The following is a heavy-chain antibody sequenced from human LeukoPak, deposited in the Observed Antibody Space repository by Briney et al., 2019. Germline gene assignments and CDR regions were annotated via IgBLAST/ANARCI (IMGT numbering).Heavy chain of an antibody. Sequence: AETLSLTCAVYGGAFSGYYWSWIRQPPGKGLEWIGEINHSGRTNYNPSLKSRVTISVDTSKNQFSLKLSSVTAADTAVYYCARAGDSSGYSDYWGQGTLVTVSS. V-gene: IGHV4-34*01. CDR1: GGAFSGYY. CDR2: INHSGRT. D-gene: IGHD3-22*01. CDR3: ARAGDSSGYSDY. J-gene: IGHJ4*02.